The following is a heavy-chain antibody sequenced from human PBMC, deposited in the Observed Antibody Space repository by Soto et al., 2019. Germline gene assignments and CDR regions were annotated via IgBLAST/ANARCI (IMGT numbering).Heavy chain of an antibody. CDR1: GFTFSSYA. CDR2: ISYDGSNK. V-gene: IGHV3-30-3*01. Sequence: GGSLRLSCAASGFTFSSYAMHWVRQAPGKGLEWVAVISYDGSNKYYADSVKGRFTISRDNSKNTLYLQMNSLRAEDTAVYYCASVRADYYDSSGPLGYWGQGTLVTVSS. D-gene: IGHD3-22*01. CDR3: ASVRADYYDSSGPLGY. J-gene: IGHJ4*02.